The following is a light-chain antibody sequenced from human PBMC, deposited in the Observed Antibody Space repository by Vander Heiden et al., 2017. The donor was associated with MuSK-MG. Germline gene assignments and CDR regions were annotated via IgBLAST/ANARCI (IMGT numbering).Light chain of an antibody. CDR1: QSVSSY. J-gene: IGKJ4*01. V-gene: IGKV3-11*01. CDR3: QQRSNWPT. Sequence: EIMLTQSPATLSLSPGERATLPCRASQSVSSYLAWYQQKPGQAPRLLIHDASKRATGIPARFSGGGSGADFTLTISSLEPEDFAVYYCQQRSNWPTFGGGTKVEIK. CDR2: DAS.